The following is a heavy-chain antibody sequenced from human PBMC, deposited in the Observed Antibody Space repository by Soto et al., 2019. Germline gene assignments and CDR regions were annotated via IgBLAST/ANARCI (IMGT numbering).Heavy chain of an antibody. J-gene: IGHJ6*02. CDR3: ARERNDLGAMDV. CDR2: MNPNSGNT. D-gene: IGHD1-1*01. V-gene: IGHV1-8*01. CDR1: GYTFTSYD. Sequence: ASVKVSCKASGYTFTSYDINWVRQTTGQGLEWMGWMNPNSGNTAYAQKFQGRVTMTRNTSISTAYMELSSLRSADTAVYYCARERNDLGAMDVWGQGTKVSVSS.